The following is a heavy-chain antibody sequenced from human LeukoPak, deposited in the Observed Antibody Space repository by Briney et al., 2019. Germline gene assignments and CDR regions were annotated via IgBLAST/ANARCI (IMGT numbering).Heavy chain of an antibody. CDR2: ISSSSSTI. D-gene: IGHD5-18*01. V-gene: IGHV3-48*02. J-gene: IGHJ6*02. CDR1: GFTFSSYS. Sequence: GGSLRLSCAASGFTFSSYSMNWVRQAPGKGLEWVSYISSSSSTIYYADSVKGRFTISRDNAKNSLYLQINSLRDEDTAVYYCARVLDTAMNYYYGMDVWGQGTTVTVSS. CDR3: ARVLDTAMNYYYGMDV.